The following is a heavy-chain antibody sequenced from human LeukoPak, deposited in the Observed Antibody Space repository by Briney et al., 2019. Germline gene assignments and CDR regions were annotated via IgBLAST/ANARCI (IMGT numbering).Heavy chain of an antibody. Sequence: RSGGSLRLSCAASGFTFSSYGMHWVRQAPGKGLEWVAVISSDGSSKYYIDSVKGRFTISRDNSKNTLFLQMNSLRAEDTAVYYCARGENSKTYPVSGYWGQGTPVTVSS. CDR3: ARGENSKTYPVSGY. V-gene: IGHV3-30*03. D-gene: IGHD2/OR15-2a*01. CDR1: GFTFSSYG. CDR2: ISSDGSSK. J-gene: IGHJ4*02.